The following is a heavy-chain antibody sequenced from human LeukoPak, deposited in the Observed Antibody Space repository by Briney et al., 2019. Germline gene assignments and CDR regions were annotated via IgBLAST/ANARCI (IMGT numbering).Heavy chain of an antibody. CDR1: GGSFSGYY. J-gene: IGHJ2*01. V-gene: IGHV4-34*01. Sequence: SETLSLTCAVYGGSFSGYYWSWIRQPPGKGLEWIGEINHSGSTNYNPSLKSRVTISVDTSKNQFSLKLSSVTAADTAVYYCARKGWYSDLWGRGTLVSVSS. CDR2: INHSGST. CDR3: ARKGWYSDL.